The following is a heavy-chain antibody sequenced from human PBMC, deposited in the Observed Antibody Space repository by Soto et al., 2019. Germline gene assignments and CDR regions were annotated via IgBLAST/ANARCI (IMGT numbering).Heavy chain of an antibody. CDR1: GYTFTSYG. J-gene: IGHJ5*02. CDR3: ARVLPPFDP. CDR2: INAYNGNT. V-gene: IGHV1-18*01. Sequence: QVQLVQSGAEVKKPGASVKVSCKASGYTFTSYGISWVRQAPGQGLEWMGWINAYNGNTNYAQKLQGRGTMTTHTSTSTADVQLRSLRSDVTAVYDRARVLPPFDPWGQRTLVTVSS.